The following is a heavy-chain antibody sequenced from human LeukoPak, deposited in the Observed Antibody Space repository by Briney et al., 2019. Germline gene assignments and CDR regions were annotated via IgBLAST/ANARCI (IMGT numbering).Heavy chain of an antibody. CDR2: INPNGGP. D-gene: IGHD1-26*01. CDR1: GYTLTGNN. CDR3: ARGVGSSRLDP. Sequence: PGASVKVSCKAFGYTLTGNNIYWVRQAPGQGLEWMGWINPNGGPIYAQKFQGRVTMTRDTSITTAYMEMSGPISDDTAMYFCARGVGSSRLDPWGQGTLVTVSS. V-gene: IGHV1-2*02. J-gene: IGHJ5*02.